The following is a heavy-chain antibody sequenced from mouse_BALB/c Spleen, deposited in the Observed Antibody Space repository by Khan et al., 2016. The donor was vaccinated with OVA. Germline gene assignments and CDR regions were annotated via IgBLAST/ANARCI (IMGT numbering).Heavy chain of an antibody. CDR1: GFSLTSYG. D-gene: IGHD4-1*01. CDR3: ARAKGWDNAMDY. Sequence: QVQLKQSGPGLVAPSQSLSITCTVSGFSLTSYGVHWVRQPPGKGLEWLGVIWAGGSTNYNSALMSRLSISKDNSKSQVFLKMNSLQTDDTAIDYCARAKGWDNAMDYWGQGTSVTVSS. V-gene: IGHV2-9*02. J-gene: IGHJ4*01. CDR2: IWAGGST.